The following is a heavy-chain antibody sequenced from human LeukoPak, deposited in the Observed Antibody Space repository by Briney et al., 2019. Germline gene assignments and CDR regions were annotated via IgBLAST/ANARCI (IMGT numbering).Heavy chain of an antibody. V-gene: IGHV3-23*01. CDR3: AKTPVRRFPLYFDY. D-gene: IGHD3-3*01. CDR2: ISGSGGST. J-gene: IGHJ4*02. Sequence: PGGSLRLSCAASGFTVSSNYMSWVRQAPGEGLEWVSGISGSGGSTDYADSLKGRFTISRDNSKNTLYLQMNSLRAEDTAVYYCAKTPVRRFPLYFDYWGQGTLVTVSS. CDR1: GFTVSSNY.